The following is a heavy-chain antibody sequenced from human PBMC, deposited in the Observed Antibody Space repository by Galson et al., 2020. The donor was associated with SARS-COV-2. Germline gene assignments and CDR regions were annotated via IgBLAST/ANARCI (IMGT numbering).Heavy chain of an antibody. CDR3: ARETDDDSSSWYDY. CDR1: GFPFRSSD. Sequence: GGYLRLYCAASGFPFRSSDMHRDRQPPGQRLEWVAIISYDGTTIYKSDSVKGRFTISRDISKKILYLQMNRLRPEDTGVYYCARETDDDSSSWYDYWGQGTLVTVSP. CDR2: ISYDGTTI. D-gene: IGHD3-22*01. V-gene: IGHV3-30*04. J-gene: IGHJ4*02.